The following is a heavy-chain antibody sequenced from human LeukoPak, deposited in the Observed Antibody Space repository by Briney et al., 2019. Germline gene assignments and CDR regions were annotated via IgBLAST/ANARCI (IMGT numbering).Heavy chain of an antibody. Sequence: PGGSLRLSCAASGFTFSTYWMHWVRQAPGKGLVWVSRIKSDGSTNYADSVKGRYTISRDNAKNTLSLQMNSLRPEDTGVYYCARAPSEIGGYYREYFRHWGQGTLVTVSS. CDR2: IKSDGST. CDR1: GFTFSTYW. CDR3: ARAPSEIGGYYREYFRH. V-gene: IGHV3-74*01. D-gene: IGHD3-22*01. J-gene: IGHJ1*01.